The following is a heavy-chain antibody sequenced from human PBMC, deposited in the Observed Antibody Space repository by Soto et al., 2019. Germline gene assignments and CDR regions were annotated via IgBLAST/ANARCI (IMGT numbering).Heavy chain of an antibody. Sequence: SVKVSCKASGGTFSSYTISWVRQAPGQGLEWMGRIIPILGIANYAQKFQGRVTITADKSTSTAYMELSSLRSEDTAVYYCARGGVPAAKYYYYYMDVWGKGTTVTVSS. D-gene: IGHD2-2*01. J-gene: IGHJ6*03. CDR3: ARGGVPAAKYYYYYMDV. CDR2: IIPILGIA. CDR1: GGTFSSYT. V-gene: IGHV1-69*02.